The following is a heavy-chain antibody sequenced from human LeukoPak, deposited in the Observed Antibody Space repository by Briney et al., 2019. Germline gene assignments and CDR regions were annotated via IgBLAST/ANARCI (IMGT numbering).Heavy chain of an antibody. Sequence: GGSLRLSCAASGFTFSTYSMTWVRQAPGKGLEWVSYIGSTSSMIYYADSVKGRFTISRDNAKNSLYLQMNSLRDEDTAVYYCARMGLTGSYFDYRGQGTLVTGSS. J-gene: IGHJ4*02. V-gene: IGHV3-48*02. CDR2: IGSTSSMI. CDR1: GFTFSTYS. D-gene: IGHD2-8*02. CDR3: ARMGLTGSYFDY.